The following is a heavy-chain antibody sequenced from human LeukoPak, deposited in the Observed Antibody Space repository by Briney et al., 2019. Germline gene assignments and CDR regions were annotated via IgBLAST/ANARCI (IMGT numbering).Heavy chain of an antibody. CDR1: GFTFSSYE. V-gene: IGHV3-48*03. CDR2: ISSSGSTI. Sequence: GGSLRLSCAASGFTFSSYEMNWVRQAPGKGLEWVSYISSSGSTIYYADPVKGRFTISRDNAKNSLYLQMNSLGAEDTAVYYCARGQQWLVGNWFDPWGQGTLVTVSS. CDR3: ARGQQWLVGNWFDP. D-gene: IGHD6-19*01. J-gene: IGHJ5*02.